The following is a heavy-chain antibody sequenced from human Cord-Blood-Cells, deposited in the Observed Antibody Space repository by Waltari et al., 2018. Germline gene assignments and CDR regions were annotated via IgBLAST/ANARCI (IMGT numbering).Heavy chain of an antibody. Sequence: QVQLVESGGRVVQPGRSLRLSCAASAFTFSSYGMHCVRQATAKGLEWVAVIWYDGSNKYYADSVKGRFTISRDNSKNTLYLQMNSLRAEDTAVYYCARDSAYYYDSSGDAFDIWGQGTMVTVSS. CDR1: AFTFSSYG. J-gene: IGHJ3*02. D-gene: IGHD3-22*01. CDR2: IWYDGSNK. V-gene: IGHV3-33*01. CDR3: ARDSAYYYDSSGDAFDI.